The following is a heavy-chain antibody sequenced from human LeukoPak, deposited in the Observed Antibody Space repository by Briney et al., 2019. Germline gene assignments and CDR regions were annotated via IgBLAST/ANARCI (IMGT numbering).Heavy chain of an antibody. Sequence: GGSLRLSCAASGFTFSNYAMSWVRQAPGKGLEWVSAISGSGGSTYYADSVKGRFTISRDNSKNTLYLQMNSLRAEDTAVYYCAKDRPNYYDSSGYYSDAFDIWGQGTMVTVSS. CDR2: ISGSGGST. J-gene: IGHJ3*02. V-gene: IGHV3-23*01. D-gene: IGHD3-22*01. CDR3: AKDRPNYYDSSGYYSDAFDI. CDR1: GFTFSNYA.